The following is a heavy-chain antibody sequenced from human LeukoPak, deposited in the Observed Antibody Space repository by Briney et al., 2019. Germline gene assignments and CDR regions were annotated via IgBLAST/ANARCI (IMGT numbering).Heavy chain of an antibody. CDR3: ARHGGHCSSTSCYLDY. J-gene: IGHJ4*02. CDR2: IGGAGGST. V-gene: IGHV3-23*01. Sequence: PGGSLRLSCTASGFTFSSHAMAWVRQAPGKGLEWVSVIGGAGGSTYYADSVKGRFSISRDNSKNTVYLQMNNLRADDTAVYYCARHGGHCSSTSCYLDYWGQGTLVTVSS. D-gene: IGHD2-2*01. CDR1: GFTFSSHA.